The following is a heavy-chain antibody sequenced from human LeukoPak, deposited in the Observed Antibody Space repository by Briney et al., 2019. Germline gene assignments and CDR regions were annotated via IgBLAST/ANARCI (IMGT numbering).Heavy chain of an antibody. CDR2: VDGDTGDT. D-gene: IGHD3-22*01. V-gene: IGHV3-23*01. Sequence: GGSLRLSCTASGFTFNNYAITWVRQAPGKGLEWVSAVDGDTGDTYYADSVRGRFTISTDNSKKTVYLQMNSLRADDTAVYHCAKTSGGYYYTWGLGALVTVS. CDR1: GFTFNNYA. J-gene: IGHJ5*02. CDR3: AKTSGGYYYT.